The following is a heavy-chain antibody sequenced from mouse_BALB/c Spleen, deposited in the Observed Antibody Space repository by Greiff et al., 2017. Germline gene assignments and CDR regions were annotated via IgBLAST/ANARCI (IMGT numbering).Heavy chain of an antibody. CDR3: TVYYYRYPWFAY. D-gene: IGHD2-14*01. CDR1: GYTFTDYE. V-gene: IGHV1-15*01. Sequence: QVQLQQSGAELVRPGASVTLSCKASGYTFTDYEMHWVKQTPVHGLEWIGAIDPETGGTAYNQKFKGKATLTADKSSSTAYMELRSLTSEDSAVYYCTVYYYRYPWFAYWGQGTLVTVSA. CDR2: IDPETGGT. J-gene: IGHJ3*01.